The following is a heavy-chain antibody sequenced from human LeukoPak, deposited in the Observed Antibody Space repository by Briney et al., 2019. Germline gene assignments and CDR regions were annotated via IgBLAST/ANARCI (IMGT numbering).Heavy chain of an antibody. CDR3: ARVQRGEMATFDY. CDR1: GFIFSSYS. J-gene: IGHJ4*02. V-gene: IGHV3-21*01. D-gene: IGHD5-24*01. CDR2: ISSTSTYI. Sequence: GGPLRLSCAASGFIFSSYSMNGVRHAPGKGLEWVSSISSTSTYIHYADSLKGRFTISRDNARNSLYLQINSLRVEDTAVYYCARVQRGEMATFDYWGQGTMVTVSS.